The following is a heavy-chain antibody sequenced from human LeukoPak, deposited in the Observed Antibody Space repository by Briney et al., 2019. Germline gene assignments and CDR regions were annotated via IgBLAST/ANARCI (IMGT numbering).Heavy chain of an antibody. CDR3: AKDRGVYGRASIGYFQH. V-gene: IGHV3-30*18. J-gene: IGHJ1*01. CDR2: ISYDGSNK. Sequence: GGSLRLSCAASGFTFSSYGMHWVRQAPGKGLEWVAVISYDGSNKYYADSVKGRFTISRDNSKNTLYLQMNSLRAEDTAVYYCAKDRGVYGRASIGYFQHWGQGTLVTVSS. D-gene: IGHD5/OR15-5a*01. CDR1: GFTFSSYG.